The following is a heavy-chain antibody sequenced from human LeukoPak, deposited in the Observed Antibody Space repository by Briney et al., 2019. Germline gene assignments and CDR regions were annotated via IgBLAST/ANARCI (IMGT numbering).Heavy chain of an antibody. J-gene: IGHJ5*02. Sequence: HPGGSLRLSCAASGFTFSSYGMHWVRQAPGKGLEWVAFIRYDGTNKYYADSVKGRFTISRDNSKNTLYLQMNSLRAEDTAVYYCAKDRTTNSNWFDPWGQGTLVTVSS. CDR3: AKDRTTNSNWFDP. D-gene: IGHD4-17*01. V-gene: IGHV3-30*02. CDR1: GFTFSSYG. CDR2: IRYDGTNK.